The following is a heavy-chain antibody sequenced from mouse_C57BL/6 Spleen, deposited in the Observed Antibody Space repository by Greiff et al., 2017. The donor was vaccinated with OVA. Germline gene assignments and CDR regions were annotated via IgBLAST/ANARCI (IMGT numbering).Heavy chain of an antibody. V-gene: IGHV1-59*01. J-gene: IGHJ4*01. Sequence: QVQLQQPGAELVRPGTSVKLSCKASGYTFTSYWMHWVKQRPGQGLEWIGVIDPSDSYTNYNQKFKGKATLTVDTSSSTAYMQLSSLTSEDSAVYYCVRGDYLYYYAMDYWGQGTSVTVSS. CDR1: GYTFTSYW. CDR2: IDPSDSYT. CDR3: VRGDYLYYYAMDY. D-gene: IGHD1-1*01.